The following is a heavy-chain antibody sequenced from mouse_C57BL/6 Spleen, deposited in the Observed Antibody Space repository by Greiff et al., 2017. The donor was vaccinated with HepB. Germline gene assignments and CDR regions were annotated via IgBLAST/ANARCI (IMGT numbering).Heavy chain of an antibody. V-gene: IGHV1-9*01. J-gene: IGHJ2*03. CDR1: GYTFTGYW. CDR2: ILPGSGST. CDR3: ARWYGDGGVDY. D-gene: IGHD2-13*01. Sequence: VQLQQSGAELMKPGASVKLSCKATGYTFTGYWIEWVKQRPGHGLEWIGEILPGSGSTNYNEKVKGKAKLTADTSSNTAYLQLSSLTTEDSAIYYFARWYGDGGVDYWGQGNSLTVSS.